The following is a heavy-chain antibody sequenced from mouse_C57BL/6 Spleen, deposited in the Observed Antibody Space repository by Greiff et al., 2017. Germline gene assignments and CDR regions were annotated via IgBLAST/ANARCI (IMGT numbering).Heavy chain of an antibody. Sequence: VQLQQSGAELARPGASVKMSCKASGYTFTSYTMHWVKQRPGQGLEWIGYINPSSGYTKYNQKFKDKATLTADKSSSPAYMQLSSLTSEDSAVYYCARSDYGYFDFWGTGTTVTVSS. CDR2: INPSSGYT. J-gene: IGHJ1*03. V-gene: IGHV1-4*01. CDR3: ARSDYGYFDF. CDR1: GYTFTSYT.